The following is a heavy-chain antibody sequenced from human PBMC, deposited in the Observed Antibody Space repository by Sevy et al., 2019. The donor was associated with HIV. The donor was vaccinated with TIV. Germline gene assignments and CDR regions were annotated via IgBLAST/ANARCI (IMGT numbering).Heavy chain of an antibody. V-gene: IGHV3-23*01. CDR1: GFTFSSYA. CDR2: ISGTGSIT. D-gene: IGHD6-19*01. CDR3: AKGSHNTGWFPDY. J-gene: IGHJ4*02. Sequence: GGSLRLSCAASGFTFSSYAMSWVRQAPGKGLEWVSPISGTGSITYYADSVRGRFTISRDNSNNILYLQMNSLGAEDTAVYFCAKGSHNTGWFPDYWGQGTLVTVSS.